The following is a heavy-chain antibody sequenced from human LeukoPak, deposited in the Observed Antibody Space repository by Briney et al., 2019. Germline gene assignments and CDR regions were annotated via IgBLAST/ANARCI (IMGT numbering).Heavy chain of an antibody. V-gene: IGHV3-23*01. CDR1: GFTFSTYT. J-gene: IGHJ4*02. Sequence: QTGGSLRLSCAASGFTFSTYTMSWVRQAPGKGLEWVSSIYGSGVSTFYADSVQGRFTISRDNFQNTLSLQMNSLRADDTAVYYCAKDLGLSVGSTPFDYWGQGTLVTVSS. CDR2: IYGSGVST. CDR3: AKDLGLSVGSTPFDY. D-gene: IGHD1-26*01.